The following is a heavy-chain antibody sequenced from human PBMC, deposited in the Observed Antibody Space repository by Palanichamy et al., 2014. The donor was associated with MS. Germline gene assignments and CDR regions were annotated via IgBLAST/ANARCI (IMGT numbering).Heavy chain of an antibody. Sequence: EVQLLESGGGLVQPGGSLRLPCAASGFTFSSYGMRWVRQAPGKGLEWVSDISGSGGSTNYADSVKGRFTISRDNSKDTVYLQMNSLRAEDTAVYYCAKGGYGASRSALEIWGQGTMVTVSS. CDR3: AKGGYGASRSALEI. V-gene: IGHV3-23*01. D-gene: IGHD4/OR15-4a*01. CDR1: GFTFSSYG. J-gene: IGHJ3*02. CDR2: ISGSGGST.